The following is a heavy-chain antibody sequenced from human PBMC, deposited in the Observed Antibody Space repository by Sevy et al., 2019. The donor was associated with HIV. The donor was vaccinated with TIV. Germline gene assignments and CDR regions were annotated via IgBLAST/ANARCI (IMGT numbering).Heavy chain of an antibody. J-gene: IGHJ4*02. Sequence: SETLSLTCTVSGGSIRTTSYYWGWIRQPPGMGLEWIGSIYYSGDTYYNPSLKSRVTISIDTSKNQFSLRLNSVTAADTAVYYCARQPPSVTRRLTRQFDFWGQGTLVTVSS. CDR3: ARQPPSVTRRLTRQFDF. D-gene: IGHD1-1*01. CDR1: GGSIRTTSYY. V-gene: IGHV4-39*01. CDR2: IYYSGDT.